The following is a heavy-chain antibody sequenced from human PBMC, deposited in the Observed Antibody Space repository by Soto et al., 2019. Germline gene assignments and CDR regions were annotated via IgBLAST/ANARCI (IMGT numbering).Heavy chain of an antibody. D-gene: IGHD3-10*01. CDR1: GYTFTGYY. V-gene: IGHV1-2*04. Sequence: ASVKVSCKASGYTFTGYYMHWVRQAPGQGLEWMGWINPNSGGTNYAQKFQGWVTMTRDTSISTAYMELSRLRSDDTAVYYCARGTVRGVDYYGMDAWGQGTTVTVSS. CDR3: ARGTVRGVDYYGMDA. CDR2: INPNSGGT. J-gene: IGHJ6*02.